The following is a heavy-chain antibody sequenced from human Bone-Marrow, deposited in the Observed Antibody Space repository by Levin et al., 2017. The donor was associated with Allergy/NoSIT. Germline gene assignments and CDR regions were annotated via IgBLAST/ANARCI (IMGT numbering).Heavy chain of an antibody. CDR2: IYYSGTT. D-gene: IGHD2-21*02. CDR3: ARVVVTAVVASDAFDL. CDR1: GASISSYF. J-gene: IGHJ3*01. V-gene: IGHV4-59*01. Sequence: KTSETLSLTCTVSGASISSYFWTWIRQSPGKRLEWIGYIYYSGTTNYNPSLKSRVTMSMDTSKNHFSLKLTSVTAADTAVYYCARVVVTAVVASDAFDLWDQGTMVIVSS.